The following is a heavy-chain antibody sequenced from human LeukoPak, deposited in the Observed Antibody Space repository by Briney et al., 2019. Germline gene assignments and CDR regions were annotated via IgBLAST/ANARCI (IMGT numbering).Heavy chain of an antibody. V-gene: IGHV5-51*01. CDR3: ARRVARYYYGMDV. J-gene: IGHJ6*02. CDR1: GYSFTSYW. CDR2: IYPGNSDT. Sequence: LGESLKISCKGSGYSFTSYWIGWVRQMPGKGLEWMGIIYPGNSDTRYSPSFQGQVTISADKSISTAYLQWSSLKASDTAMYYCARRVARYYYGMDVWGQGTTVTVSS. D-gene: IGHD5-12*01.